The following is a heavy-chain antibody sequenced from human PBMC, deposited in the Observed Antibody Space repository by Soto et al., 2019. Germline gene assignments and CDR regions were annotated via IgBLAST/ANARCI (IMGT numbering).Heavy chain of an antibody. V-gene: IGHV3-74*01. CDR3: AIGGGDYNNFDH. CDR2: IKSDGSST. J-gene: IGHJ4*02. Sequence: EVQLVESGGGLVQPGGSLRLSCAASGFLFSTYWMFWVRQAPGKGLLWVSRIKSDGSSTSYADSVKGRFTISRDNTKNTLYLQMTSLRAEGTAVYYCAIGGGDYNNFDHWGQGILVTVSS. CDR1: GFLFSTYW. D-gene: IGHD3-9*01.